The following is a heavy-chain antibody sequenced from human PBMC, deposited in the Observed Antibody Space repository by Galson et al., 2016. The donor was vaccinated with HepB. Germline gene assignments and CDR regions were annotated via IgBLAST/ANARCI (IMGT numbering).Heavy chain of an antibody. CDR2: IFYRGDT. CDR3: ARQKAFGWYLDY. D-gene: IGHD6-19*01. Sequence: GKGLEWIASIFYRGDTNYNPSLRSRVSISVDTVKNQFSLEVTSVTAADTAVYYCARQKAFGWYLDYWGQGTLVTVSS. V-gene: IGHV4-39*01. J-gene: IGHJ4*02.